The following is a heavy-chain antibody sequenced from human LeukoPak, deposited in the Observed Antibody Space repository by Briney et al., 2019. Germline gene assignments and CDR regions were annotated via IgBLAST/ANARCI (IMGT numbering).Heavy chain of an antibody. J-gene: IGHJ4*02. V-gene: IGHV3-23*01. CDR2: ISGSGGST. CDR3: ARDSPAFGDSSSSKWTKFDY. Sequence: PGGSLRLSCAASGFTFSSYAMSWVRQAPGKGLEWVSAISGSGGSTYYADSVKGRFTISRDNSKNTLYLQMNSLRSDDTAVYYCARDSPAFGDSSSSKWTKFDYWGQGTLVTVSS. CDR1: GFTFSSYA. D-gene: IGHD6-6*01.